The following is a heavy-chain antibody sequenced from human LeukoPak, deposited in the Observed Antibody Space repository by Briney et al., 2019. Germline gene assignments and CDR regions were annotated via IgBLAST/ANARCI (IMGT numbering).Heavy chain of an antibody. V-gene: IGHV3-30*18. CDR1: GFTFSSYG. CDR2: ISYDGSNK. CDR3: AKDGDFWSGFAPGFDP. D-gene: IGHD3-3*01. Sequence: PGGSLRLSCAASGFTFSSYGMHWVRQAPGKGLEWVAVISYDGSNKYYADSVKGRFTISRDNSKDTLYLQMNSLRAEDTAVYYCAKDGDFWSGFAPGFDPWGQGTLVTVPS. J-gene: IGHJ5*02.